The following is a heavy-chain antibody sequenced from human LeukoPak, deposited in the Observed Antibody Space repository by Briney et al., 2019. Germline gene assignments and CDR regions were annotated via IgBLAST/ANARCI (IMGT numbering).Heavy chain of an antibody. CDR2: ISGSGDST. CDR3: AKDAPVNIVVVPAANS. Sequence: GGSLRLSCAASGFTFSSYEMNWVRQAPGKGLEWVSAISGSGDSTYYADSVKGRFTISRDNSKNTLYLQMNSLRAEDTAVYYCAKDAPVNIVVVPAANSWGQGTLVTVSS. J-gene: IGHJ4*02. D-gene: IGHD2-2*01. V-gene: IGHV3-23*01. CDR1: GFTFSSYE.